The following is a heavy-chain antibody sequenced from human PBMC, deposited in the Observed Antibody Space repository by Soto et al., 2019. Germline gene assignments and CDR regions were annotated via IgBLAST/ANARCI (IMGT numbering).Heavy chain of an antibody. CDR3: ARERHSYGPYYFDY. J-gene: IGHJ4*02. CDR1: GFTFSDYY. CDR2: ISSSGSTT. V-gene: IGHV3-11*01. D-gene: IGHD5-18*01. Sequence: GGSLSLSCASSGFTFSDYYMSWIRQAPGRGLEWVSSISSSGSTTYYTDSVKGRFTISRDKAKNSRYLQMNSPRAEDAALYDCARERHSYGPYYFDYWGQGTLVTVSS.